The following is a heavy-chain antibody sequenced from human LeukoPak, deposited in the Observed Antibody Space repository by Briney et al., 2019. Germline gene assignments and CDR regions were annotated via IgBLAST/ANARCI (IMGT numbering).Heavy chain of an antibody. D-gene: IGHD3-3*01. CDR3: ASINTRITIFGVVLF. Sequence: SQTLSLTCTVSGGSISSGSYYWSWIRQPAGKGLEWIGRIYTSGSTNYNPSLKSRVTISVDTSKNQFSLKLSSVTAADTAVYYCASINTRITIFGVVLFWGQGTLVTVSS. J-gene: IGHJ4*02. CDR2: IYTSGST. V-gene: IGHV4-61*02. CDR1: GGSISSGSYY.